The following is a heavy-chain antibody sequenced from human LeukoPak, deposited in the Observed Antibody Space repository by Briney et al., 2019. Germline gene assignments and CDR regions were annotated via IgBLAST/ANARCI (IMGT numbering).Heavy chain of an antibody. V-gene: IGHV1-18*01. CDR2: ISAYKGNT. Sequence: ASVKVSCKASGYTFTRYGISCVRQAPVQGLERMGWISAYKGNTNYAQKPQGRVTMTTETSTSTAYTELRSLRSDDTAVYYCAGLGHDYVEKMGPWGQGPLVTVSS. D-gene: IGHD4-17*01. CDR3: AGLGHDYVEKMGP. CDR1: GYTFTRYG. J-gene: IGHJ5*02.